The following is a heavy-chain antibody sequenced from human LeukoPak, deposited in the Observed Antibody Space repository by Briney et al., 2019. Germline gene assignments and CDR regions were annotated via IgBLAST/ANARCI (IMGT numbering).Heavy chain of an antibody. CDR1: GFTFSSYW. CDR3: ARQGAAAGYYYYHYMDV. V-gene: IGHV4-34*01. CDR2: INHSGST. D-gene: IGHD6-13*01. J-gene: IGHJ6*03. Sequence: PGGSLRLSCAASGFTFSSYWMSWVRQPPGKGLEWIGEINHSGSTNYNPSLKSRVTISVDTSKNQSSLKLSSVTAADTAVYYCARQGAAAGYYYYHYMDVWGKGTTVTISS.